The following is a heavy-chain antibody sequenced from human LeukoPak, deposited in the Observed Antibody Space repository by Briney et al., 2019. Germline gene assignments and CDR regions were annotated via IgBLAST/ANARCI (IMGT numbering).Heavy chain of an antibody. D-gene: IGHD3-22*01. CDR1: GGSISSGDYY. J-gene: IGHJ4*02. V-gene: IGHV4-30-4*01. CDR2: IYYSGST. Sequence: TSETLSLTCTVSGGSISSGDYYWSWIRQPPGKGLEWIGYIYYSGSTYYNPSLKGRVTISVDTSKNQFSLKLSSVTAADTAVYYCARDGYYDSSGHFDYWGQGTLVTVSS. CDR3: ARDGYYDSSGHFDY.